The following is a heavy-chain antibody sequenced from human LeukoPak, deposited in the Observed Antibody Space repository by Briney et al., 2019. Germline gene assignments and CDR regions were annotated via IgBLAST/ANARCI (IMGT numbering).Heavy chain of an antibody. Sequence: PSETLSLTCTVSSDSMSSYYWGWIRQPPGKGLEYIGYIYYSGSTNYNLSLKSRVSISVDTSKNQFSLKLSSVTAADTAVYYCGRLKWLGDRGDNGAFDIWGQGTMVTVSS. D-gene: IGHD6-19*01. J-gene: IGHJ3*02. V-gene: IGHV4-59*01. CDR1: SDSMSSYY. CDR2: IYYSGST. CDR3: GRLKWLGDRGDNGAFDI.